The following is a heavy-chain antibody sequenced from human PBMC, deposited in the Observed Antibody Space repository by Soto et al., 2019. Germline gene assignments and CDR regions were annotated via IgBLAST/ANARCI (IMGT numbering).Heavy chain of an antibody. CDR1: GFTFDAFA. D-gene: IGHD3-22*01. CDR2: ISWNSGSI. CDR3: AKTAPPYDSQGYYPFDI. V-gene: IGHV3-9*01. J-gene: IGHJ3*02. Sequence: EVQLVESGGDLVLPGRSLRLSCTASGFTFDAFAMHWVRQAPGKGLEWVSGISWNSGSIGYADPVKGRFTISRDNAKKSLYLEMNSLKNEDTALYYCAKTAPPYDSQGYYPFDIWGQGTLVSVSS.